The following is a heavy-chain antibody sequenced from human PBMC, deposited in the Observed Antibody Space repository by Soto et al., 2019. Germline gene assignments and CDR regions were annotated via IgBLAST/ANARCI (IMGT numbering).Heavy chain of an antibody. Sequence: QKQLVQSGPEVKKPGTSVKVSCKASGFTFSAYAVQWVRQARGQRLEWIAWIVVGSGNTNHARRFHDSFSITRDNSTGTAYMELSSLRSEDTAVYYCAAANSGYDCGFDAFDVWGQGTMVTVSS. CDR1: GFTFSAYA. CDR2: IVVGSGNT. D-gene: IGHD5-12*01. J-gene: IGHJ3*01. CDR3: AAANSGYDCGFDAFDV. V-gene: IGHV1-58*01.